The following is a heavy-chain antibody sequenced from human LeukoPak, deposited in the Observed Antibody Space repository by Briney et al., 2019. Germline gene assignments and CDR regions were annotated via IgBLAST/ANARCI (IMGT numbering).Heavy chain of an antibody. J-gene: IGHJ3*02. CDR3: ARDVDDAFDI. D-gene: IGHD2-21*01. V-gene: IGHV4-59*01. Sequence: SETLSLTCNVSGGSMNNYYWSWIRQPPGRGLEWIGYIYYSGDTNYSPALKSRVTLSVDTSKNQFSLKLSSVTAADTAVYYCARDVDDAFDIWGQGTMVTVSS. CDR1: GGSMNNYY. CDR2: IYYSGDT.